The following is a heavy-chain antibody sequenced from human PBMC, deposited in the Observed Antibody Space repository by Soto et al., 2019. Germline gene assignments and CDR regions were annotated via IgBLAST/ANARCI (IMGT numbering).Heavy chain of an antibody. D-gene: IGHD2-15*01. J-gene: IGHJ6*02. Sequence: ASETLSLTCSVSGYSVSSSDYYWAWIRQPPGKGLEWIGSMFYSGLTYYNPSLKSRVTLSVDTSKNQFSVRLNSVTAADTAVYYCAPLTVSLSGPYGIHVWGQGTTVTVSS. CDR3: APLTVSLSGPYGIHV. CDR1: GYSVSSSDYY. V-gene: IGHV4-39*01. CDR2: MFYSGLT.